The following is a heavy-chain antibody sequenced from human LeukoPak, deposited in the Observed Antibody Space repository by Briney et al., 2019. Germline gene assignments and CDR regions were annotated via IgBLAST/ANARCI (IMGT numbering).Heavy chain of an antibody. CDR1: GYTFTGYY. CDR3: ARYYYGKKGAFDI. Sequence: GASVKVSCKASGYTFTGYYMHWVRQAPGQGLEWMGWINPNSGGTNYAQKFQGRVTMTRDTSISTACMELSRLRSADTAVYYCARYYYGKKGAFDIWGQGTMVTVSS. J-gene: IGHJ3*02. V-gene: IGHV1-2*02. D-gene: IGHD3-10*01. CDR2: INPNSGGT.